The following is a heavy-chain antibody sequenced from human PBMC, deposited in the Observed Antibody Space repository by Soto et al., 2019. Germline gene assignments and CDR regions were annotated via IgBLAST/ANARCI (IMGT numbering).Heavy chain of an antibody. CDR1: GFTFSSYW. Sequence: GGSLRLSCAASGFTFSSYWMHWVRQTTGKGLEWVSAINTAGDTYYPGSVKGRFTISRENAKNSLYLQMNSLKAGDTAVYYCARGGYYDYYYYYYMDVWGKGTTVTVSS. D-gene: IGHD1-26*01. V-gene: IGHV3-13*01. J-gene: IGHJ6*03. CDR2: INTAGDT. CDR3: ARGGYYDYYYYYYMDV.